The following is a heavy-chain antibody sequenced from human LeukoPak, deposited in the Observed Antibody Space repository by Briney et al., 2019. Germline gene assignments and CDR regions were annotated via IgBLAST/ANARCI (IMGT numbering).Heavy chain of an antibody. CDR1: GFTFSDYS. J-gene: IGHJ5*02. CDR3: ARDFSRYCSSSSCANWFDP. CDR2: ISSSSSTI. Sequence: GGSLRLSCAASGFTFSDYSMNWVRQAPGKGLEWVSYISSSSSTIYYTDSVKGRFTISRDNGKSSLYLQMNSLRDEDTAVYYCARDFSRYCSSSSCANWFDPWGQGTLVTVSS. V-gene: IGHV3-48*02. D-gene: IGHD2-2*01.